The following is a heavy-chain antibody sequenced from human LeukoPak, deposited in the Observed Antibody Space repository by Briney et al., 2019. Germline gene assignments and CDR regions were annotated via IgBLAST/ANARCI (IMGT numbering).Heavy chain of an antibody. CDR1: GGTFSSYA. D-gene: IGHD3-16*02. J-gene: IGHJ4*02. V-gene: IGHV1-69*13. Sequence: GASVKVSCKASGGTFSSYAISWVRQAPGQGLKWMGGIIPIFGTANYAQKFQGRVTITADESTSTAYMELSSLRSEDTAVYYCARYYVWGSYRYTGPFDYWGQGTLVTVSS. CDR3: ARYYVWGSYRYTGPFDY. CDR2: IIPIFGTA.